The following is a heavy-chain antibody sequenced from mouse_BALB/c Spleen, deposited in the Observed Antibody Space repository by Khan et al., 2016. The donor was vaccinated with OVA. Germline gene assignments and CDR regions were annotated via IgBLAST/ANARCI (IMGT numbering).Heavy chain of an antibody. D-gene: IGHD2-4*01. CDR3: ARAWLITTDPSDN. Sequence: QVQLKESGPGLVAPSQSLSITCTVSGFSLTNYAVHWVRQPPGKGLEWLGVIWAGGSTNYNSALLSRLSISKDNSKSQVFLKMNSLQTDDTALYYCARAWLITTDPSDNRGQGTALTVSS. CDR2: IWAGGST. CDR1: GFSLTNYA. J-gene: IGHJ2*01. V-gene: IGHV2-9*02.